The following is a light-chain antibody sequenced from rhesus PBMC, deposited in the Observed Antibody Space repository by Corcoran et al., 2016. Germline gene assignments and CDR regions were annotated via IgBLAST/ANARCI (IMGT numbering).Light chain of an antibody. CDR3: QHYYSTPPT. J-gene: IGKJ1*01. CDR2: EAS. V-gene: IGKV1-25*01. CDR1: QGITND. Sequence: DIQMTQSPSSLSASVGDRVTITCRASQGITNDLAWYQQKPGVTPKLLIYEASSLQSGIPSRFSVSGSGTDFTLTISILQSEDFATYYCQHYYSTPPTFGQGTKVEIK.